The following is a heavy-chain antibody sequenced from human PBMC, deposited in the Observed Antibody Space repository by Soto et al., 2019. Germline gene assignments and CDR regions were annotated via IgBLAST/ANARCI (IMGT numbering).Heavy chain of an antibody. J-gene: IGHJ5*02. CDR3: ARVRGYYDSSGYYGNWFDP. Sequence: SETLSLTCTVSGGSISSYYWSWIRQPPGKGLEWIGYTYYSGSTNYNPSLKSRVTISVDTSKNQFSLKLSSVTAADTAVYYCARVRGYYDSSGYYGNWFDPWGQGTLVTVSS. CDR1: GGSISSYY. CDR2: TYYSGST. D-gene: IGHD3-22*01. V-gene: IGHV4-59*01.